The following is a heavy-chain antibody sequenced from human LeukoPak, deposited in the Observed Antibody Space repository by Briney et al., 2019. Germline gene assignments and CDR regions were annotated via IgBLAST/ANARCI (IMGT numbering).Heavy chain of an antibody. J-gene: IGHJ4*02. D-gene: IGHD1-1*01. CDR1: GGSVSSGNYY. CDR3: ARVLDRRYFDY. Sequence: SETLSLTCGVSGGSVSSGNYYWSWIRQPPGKGLEWIGYVYYTGSTNYNPSLKSRVTISVDTSKNQFSLQLSSVTAADTAVYYCARVLDRRYFDYWGQGALVTVSS. V-gene: IGHV4-61*01. CDR2: VYYTGST.